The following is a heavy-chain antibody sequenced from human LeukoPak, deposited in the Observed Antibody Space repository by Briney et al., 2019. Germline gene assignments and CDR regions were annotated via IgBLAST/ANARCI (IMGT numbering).Heavy chain of an antibody. D-gene: IGHD1-26*01. V-gene: IGHV4-59*01. J-gene: IGHJ4*02. CDR1: SGSISRTYY. Sequence: SETLSLTCTVSSGSISRTYYWSWIRRSPGKGLEWIGYIYYSGTTNYNPSLKSRVTISIDTSKNQFSLTLTSVTAADTAVYYCATMSGNYYYDFWGQGAPVTVSS. CDR2: IYYSGTT. CDR3: ATMSGNYYYDF.